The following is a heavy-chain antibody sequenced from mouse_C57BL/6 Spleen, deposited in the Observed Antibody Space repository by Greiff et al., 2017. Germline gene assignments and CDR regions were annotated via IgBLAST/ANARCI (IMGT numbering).Heavy chain of an antibody. CDR2: ISSGSSTI. CDR1: GFTFSDYG. Sequence: EVMLVESGGGFVKPGGSLKLSCAASGFTFSDYGMHWVRQAPEQGLEWVAYISSGSSTIYSADTVKGRFTISRANAKNTLFLQMNSQRSEDTAMYYCARCGSSLYYFDCWGQGTTLTVSS. D-gene: IGHD1-1*01. J-gene: IGHJ2*01. V-gene: IGHV5-17*01. CDR3: ARCGSSLYYFDC.